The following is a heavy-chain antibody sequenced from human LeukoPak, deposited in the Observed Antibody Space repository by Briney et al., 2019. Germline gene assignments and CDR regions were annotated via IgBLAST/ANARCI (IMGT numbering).Heavy chain of an antibody. CDR3: AKKRPVGSGYPNAFDY. Sequence: GGSLRLSCAASGLSFSSYGMSWVRQAPGKGLERVSGISGSGGSTYYADSVKGRFTTSRDNSKNTLYLQMNSLRAEDTAVYYCAKKRPVGSGYPNAFDYWGQGTLVTVSS. J-gene: IGHJ4*02. CDR1: GLSFSSYG. CDR2: ISGSGGST. V-gene: IGHV3-23*01. D-gene: IGHD3-22*01.